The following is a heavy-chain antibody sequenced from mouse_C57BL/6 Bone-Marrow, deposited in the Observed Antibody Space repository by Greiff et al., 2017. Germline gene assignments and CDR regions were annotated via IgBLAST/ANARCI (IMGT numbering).Heavy chain of an antibody. J-gene: IGHJ2*01. CDR2: IKSKSSNYDT. Sequence: EVMLVESGGGLVQPKGSLKLSCAASGFTFNTYAMHWVRQAPGKGLEWVARIKSKSSNYDTYYADSVKDRFTISRDDTQSMLYLQMNNLKTEDTAMYYCVREGGRTGYFDYWGQGTTLTVSS. CDR1: GFTFNTYA. D-gene: IGHD2-14*01. CDR3: VREGGRTGYFDY. V-gene: IGHV10-3*01.